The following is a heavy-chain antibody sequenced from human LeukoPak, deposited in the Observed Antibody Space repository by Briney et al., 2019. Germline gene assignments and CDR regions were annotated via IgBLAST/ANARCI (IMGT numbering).Heavy chain of an antibody. Sequence: PSETLSLTCAVYGGSFSGYYWSWIRQPPGKGQEWIGEINHSGSTNYNPSLKSRVTISVDTSKNQFSLKLSSVTAADTAVYYCARERDGNFDYWGQGTLVTVSS. J-gene: IGHJ4*02. CDR2: INHSGST. CDR3: ARERDGNFDY. CDR1: GGSFSGYY. V-gene: IGHV4-34*01. D-gene: IGHD1-1*01.